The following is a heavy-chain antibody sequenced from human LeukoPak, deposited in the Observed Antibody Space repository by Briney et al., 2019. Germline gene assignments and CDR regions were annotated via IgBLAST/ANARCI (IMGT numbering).Heavy chain of an antibody. Sequence: PSETLSLTCTVSGGSISSSSYYWGWIRQPPGKGLEWIGSIYYSGSTYYNPSLKSRVTISVDTSKNQFSLKLSSVTAADTAVYYCARLIGDGYNPDAFDIWGQGTMVTVSS. D-gene: IGHD5-24*01. CDR3: ARLIGDGYNPDAFDI. CDR2: IYYSGST. CDR1: GGSISSSSYY. V-gene: IGHV4-39*01. J-gene: IGHJ3*02.